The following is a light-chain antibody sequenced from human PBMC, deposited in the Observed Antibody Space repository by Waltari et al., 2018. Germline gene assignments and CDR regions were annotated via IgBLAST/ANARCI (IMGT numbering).Light chain of an antibody. CDR3: SSYTSSSTLV. CDR1: SSDVGGYTY. Sequence: QSALTQPASVSGSPGQSITISCTGTSSDVGGYTYISWYQQHPGKAPKLMIYEVSNRPSGVSNRFSGSKSGNTASLTISGLQAEHEADYYCSSYTSSSTLVFGGGTKLTDL. J-gene: IGLJ2*01. V-gene: IGLV2-14*01. CDR2: EVS.